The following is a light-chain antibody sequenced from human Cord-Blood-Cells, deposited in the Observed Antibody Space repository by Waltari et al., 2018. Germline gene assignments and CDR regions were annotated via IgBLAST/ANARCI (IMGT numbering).Light chain of an antibody. Sequence: DIQMPQSASSLSASVGDRVTITCQASQDISNYLNWYQQKPGKAPKLLIYDASNLETGVPSRFSGSGSGTDFTFTISSLQPEDIATYYCQQYDNLITFGPGTKVDIK. CDR1: QDISNY. V-gene: IGKV1-33*01. CDR2: DAS. CDR3: QQYDNLIT. J-gene: IGKJ3*01.